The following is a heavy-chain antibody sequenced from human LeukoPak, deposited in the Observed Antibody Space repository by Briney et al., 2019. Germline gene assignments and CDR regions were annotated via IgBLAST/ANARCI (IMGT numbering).Heavy chain of an antibody. V-gene: IGHV4-4*07. CDR1: GGSINSYY. CDR3: ARAGYSGYDLDP. D-gene: IGHD5-12*01. Sequence: PSETLSLTCSVSGGSINSYYWSWIRQPAGKGLEWIGHIYTSGSSNYNPSLKSRVTMSLDTSKNQFSLKLSSVTAADTAVYYCARAGYSGYDLDPWGQGTLVTVSS. J-gene: IGHJ5*02. CDR2: IYTSGSS.